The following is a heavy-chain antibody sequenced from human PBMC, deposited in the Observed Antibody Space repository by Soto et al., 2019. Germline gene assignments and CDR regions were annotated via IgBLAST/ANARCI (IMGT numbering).Heavy chain of an antibody. Sequence: EVQLVESAGGLIQPGGSLRLSCAASGFTVSSNYMTWVRQAPGKGLEWVSVIYSGGRTYYADSVKGRFTISRDNSKNTLYLQMNSLGAEDTAVYYCARGVGAYEHLWYVDYWGQGTLVTVSS. CDR3: ARGVGAYEHLWYVDY. V-gene: IGHV3-53*01. J-gene: IGHJ4*02. CDR2: IYSGGRT. CDR1: GFTVSSNY. D-gene: IGHD5-12*01.